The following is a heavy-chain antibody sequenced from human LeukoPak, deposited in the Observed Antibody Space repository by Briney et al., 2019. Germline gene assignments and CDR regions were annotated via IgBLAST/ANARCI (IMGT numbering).Heavy chain of an antibody. CDR2: ISSSGSTI. CDR3: ARDGDQHSSSGSYYKD. J-gene: IGHJ4*02. CDR1: GFTFSSYS. Sequence: PGGSLRLSCAASGFTFSSYSMNWVRQAPGKGLEWISYISSSGSTIYYADSVKGRFTISRDNAKNSLYLQMNSLRAEDTAVYYCARDGDQHSSSGSYYKDWGQGTLVSVSS. D-gene: IGHD3-10*01. V-gene: IGHV3-48*04.